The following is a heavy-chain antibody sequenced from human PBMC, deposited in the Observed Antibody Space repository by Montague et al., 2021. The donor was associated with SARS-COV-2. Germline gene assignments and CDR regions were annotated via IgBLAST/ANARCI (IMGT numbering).Heavy chain of an antibody. J-gene: IGHJ6*02. D-gene: IGHD4-17*01. CDR1: GLAVSGNY. CDR2: IHRGGTT. V-gene: IGHV3-53*04. Sequence: SLRLSCTLSGLAVSGNYMTWVRQAPGKGLEWVSVIHRGGTTYYADSVKGRFTISRHTSRNTLYLQMNSLRSEDTAVYYCAKDKGFGNGDPQGYYYYASDSWGQGATVSVSS. CDR3: AKDKGFGNGDPQGYYYYASDS.